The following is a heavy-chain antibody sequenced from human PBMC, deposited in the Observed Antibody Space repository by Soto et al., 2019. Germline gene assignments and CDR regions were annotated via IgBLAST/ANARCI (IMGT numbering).Heavy chain of an antibody. CDR1: GFTFSSYA. D-gene: IGHD2-15*01. Sequence: PGGSLRLSCAASGFTFSSYAMSWVRQAPGKGLEWVSAISGSGGSTYYADSVKGRFTISRDNSKNTLYLQVNSLRAEDTAVYYCAKDHSGGSCQSWGCWQDYWGQGTLVTVSS. CDR3: AKDHSGGSCQSWGCWQDY. J-gene: IGHJ4*02. V-gene: IGHV3-23*01. CDR2: ISGSGGST.